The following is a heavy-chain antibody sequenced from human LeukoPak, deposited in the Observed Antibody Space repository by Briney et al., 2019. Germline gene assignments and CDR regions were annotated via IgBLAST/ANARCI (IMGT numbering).Heavy chain of an antibody. CDR1: GFSFSRYS. J-gene: IGHJ4*02. CDR3: ARGAIVGANFDY. V-gene: IGHV3-74*01. CDR2: ITTDGSGT. Sequence: GGSLRLSCTTSGFSFSRYSMNWVRQAPGKGLVWVSHITTDGSGTSYADSVKGRFTISRDNAKNTLYLQMNSLRAEDTAVYYCARGAIVGANFDYWGQGTLVTVSS. D-gene: IGHD1-26*01.